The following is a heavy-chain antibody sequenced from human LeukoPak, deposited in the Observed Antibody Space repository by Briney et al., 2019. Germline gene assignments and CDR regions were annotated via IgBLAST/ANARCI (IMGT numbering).Heavy chain of an antibody. V-gene: IGHV4-34*01. J-gene: IGHJ4*02. Sequence: PSETLSLTCAVYGGSFSGYYWSWIRQPPGKGLEWIGEINHSGSTNYNPSLKSRVTISVDTSKNQFSLKLSSVTAADTAVYYCARGYENCSSTSCYTADYWGQGTLVTVSS. CDR2: INHSGST. CDR1: GGSFSGYY. CDR3: ARGYENCSSTSCYTADY. D-gene: IGHD2-2*02.